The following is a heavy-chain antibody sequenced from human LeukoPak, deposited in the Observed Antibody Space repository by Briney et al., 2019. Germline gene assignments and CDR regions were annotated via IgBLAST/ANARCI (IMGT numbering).Heavy chain of an antibody. V-gene: IGHV3-74*01. J-gene: IGHJ4*02. CDR1: GFTFSSNL. Sequence: GGSLRLSCAASGFTFSSNLMHWVRQGPGKGLVWVSHINSDGRTTRYADSVKGRFTISRDNAKNTLYLQMNSLRAEDTAVYFCARDFSGAIDYWGQGTQVTVSS. CDR2: INSDGRTT. CDR3: ARDFSGAIDY. D-gene: IGHD3-10*01.